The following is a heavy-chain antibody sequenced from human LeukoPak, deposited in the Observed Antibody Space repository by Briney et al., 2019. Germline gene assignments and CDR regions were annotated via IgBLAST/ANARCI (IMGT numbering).Heavy chain of an antibody. Sequence: GGSLRLSCAASGFTFSSYSMNWVRQAPGKGLEWVSSISSSSSYIYYADSVKGRFTISRDNAKNSLYLQMHSLRAEDTAVYYCARYMLYYYGSGSPTLDYWGQGTLVTVSS. D-gene: IGHD3-10*01. CDR1: GFTFSSYS. J-gene: IGHJ4*02. CDR2: ISSSSSYI. CDR3: ARYMLYYYGSGSPTLDY. V-gene: IGHV3-21*01.